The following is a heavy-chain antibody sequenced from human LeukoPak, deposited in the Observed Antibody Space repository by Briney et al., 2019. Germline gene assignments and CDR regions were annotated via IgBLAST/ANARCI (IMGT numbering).Heavy chain of an antibody. CDR3: ARDPNGDGYAFDI. CDR2: IIPIFGTA. V-gene: IGHV1-69*13. CDR1: GGTFSSYA. Sequence: ASVKVSCKASGGTFSSYAISWVRQAPGQGLEWMGGIIPIFGTANYAQKFQGRVTITADESTSTAYMELSSLRSEDTAVYYCARDPNGDGYAFDIWGQGTMVTVSS. J-gene: IGHJ3*02. D-gene: IGHD5-24*01.